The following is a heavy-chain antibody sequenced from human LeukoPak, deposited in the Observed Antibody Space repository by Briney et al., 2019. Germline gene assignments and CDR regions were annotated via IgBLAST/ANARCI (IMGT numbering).Heavy chain of an antibody. V-gene: IGHV3-23*01. D-gene: IGHD4-17*01. J-gene: IGHJ3*02. CDR1: GFTFSSYA. CDR2: ISGSGGST. Sequence: GGSLRLSCAASGFTFSSYAMSWVRQAPGKGLEWVSAISGSGGSTHYADSVKGRFTISRDNSKNTLYLQMNSLRAEDTAVYYCARSGGSDTTVTTHAFDIWGQGTMVTVSS. CDR3: ARSGGSDTTVTTHAFDI.